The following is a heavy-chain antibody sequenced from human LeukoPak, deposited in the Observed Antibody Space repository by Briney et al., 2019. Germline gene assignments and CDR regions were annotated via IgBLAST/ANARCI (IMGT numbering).Heavy chain of an antibody. CDR3: ARRTKLGNIDY. CDR2: ISYDGSNK. V-gene: IGHV3-30*03. Sequence: GGSLRLSCAASGFTFSNYGVHWVRQAPGKGLEWVAVISYDGSNKYYADSVKGQFTISRDNSKNTLYLQMNSLRAEDTAVYYCARRTKLGNIDYWGQGTLVTVSS. D-gene: IGHD1-7*01. J-gene: IGHJ4*02. CDR1: GFTFSNYG.